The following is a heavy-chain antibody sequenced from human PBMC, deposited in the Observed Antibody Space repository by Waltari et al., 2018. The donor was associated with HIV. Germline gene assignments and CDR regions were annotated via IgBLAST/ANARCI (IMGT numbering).Heavy chain of an antibody. V-gene: IGHV3-9*01. Sequence: EVQLVESGGGLVQPGRSLRLSCAASGFTFDDYAMHWVRQAPGKGLEWVSGISWNSGSIGYADSVKGRFTISRDNAKNSLYLQMNSLRAEDTALYYCAKDMGSSGSGVYYYGMDVWGQGTTVTVSS. CDR3: AKDMGSSGSGVYYYGMDV. J-gene: IGHJ6*02. CDR2: ISWNSGSI. D-gene: IGHD3-10*01. CDR1: GFTFDDYA.